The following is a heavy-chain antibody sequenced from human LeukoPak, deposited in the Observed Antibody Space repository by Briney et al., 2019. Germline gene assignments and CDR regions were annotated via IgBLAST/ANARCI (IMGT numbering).Heavy chain of an antibody. D-gene: IGHD6-13*01. CDR2: ISSSGSTI. CDR3: ARGPYSSSWYLGGDY. Sequence: LSLTCTVSGGSISGYYWSWIRQAPGKGLEWVSYISSSGSTIYYADSVKGRFTISRDNAKNSLYLQMNSLRAEDTAVYYCARGPYSSSWYLGGDYWGQGTLVTVSS. J-gene: IGHJ4*02. V-gene: IGHV3-11*04. CDR1: GGSISGYY.